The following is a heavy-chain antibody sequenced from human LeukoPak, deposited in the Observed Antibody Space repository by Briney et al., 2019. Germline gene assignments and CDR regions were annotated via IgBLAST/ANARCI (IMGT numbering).Heavy chain of an antibody. J-gene: IGHJ5*02. CDR2: IYSSGST. CDR3: ARDPRRRDGYNYDA. D-gene: IGHD5-24*01. CDR1: GDSISDHY. Sequence: SENLSLTCTVSGDSISDHYWSWIRQPPGKGLEWIGYIYSSGSTNYNPSLKSRVTISADTSKKQFSLRLSSVTAADTAVYFCARDPRRRDGYNYDAWGQGTLVTVSS. V-gene: IGHV4-59*11.